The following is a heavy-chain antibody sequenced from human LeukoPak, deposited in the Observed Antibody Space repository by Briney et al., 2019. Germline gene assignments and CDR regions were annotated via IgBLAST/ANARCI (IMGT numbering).Heavy chain of an antibody. D-gene: IGHD2-21*02. V-gene: IGHV3-74*01. CDR1: GFTFRSHW. J-gene: IGHJ6*02. CDR2: IKSDGSST. Sequence: GGSLRLSCAASGFTFRSHWMHWVRQAPGKGLVWVSRIKSDGSSTSYADSVKDRFTISRDNAKNTLYLQMNNLRAEDTAIYYCAKEVVTGSYYGMDVWGQGTTVTVSS. CDR3: AKEVVTGSYYGMDV.